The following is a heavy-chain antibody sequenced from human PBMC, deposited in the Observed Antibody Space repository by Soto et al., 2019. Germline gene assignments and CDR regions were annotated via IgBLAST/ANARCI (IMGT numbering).Heavy chain of an antibody. CDR2: INPSGGST. D-gene: IGHD3-22*01. CDR3: ASYDSSGYYGY. J-gene: IGHJ4*02. V-gene: IGHV1-46*03. CDR1: GYTFPSYY. Sequence: ASVKVSCKASGYTFPSYYMHWVRQAPGQGLEWMGIINPSGGSTSYAQKFQGRVTMTRDTSTSTVYMELSSLRSEDTAVYYCASYDSSGYYGYWGQGTLVTVSS.